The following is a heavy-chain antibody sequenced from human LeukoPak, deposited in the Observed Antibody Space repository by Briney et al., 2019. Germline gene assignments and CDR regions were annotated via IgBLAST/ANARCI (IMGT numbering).Heavy chain of an antibody. D-gene: IGHD3-3*01. CDR2: FDPEDGET. Sequence: ASVKVSCKVSGYTLTELSMHWVRQAPGKGLEWMGGFDPEDGETIYAQKFQGRVTMTEDTSTDTAYMELSSLRSEDTAVYYCATRLLFGVVEASNWFDPWGQGTLVTVSS. V-gene: IGHV1-24*01. CDR3: ATRLLFGVVEASNWFDP. CDR1: GYTLTELS. J-gene: IGHJ5*02.